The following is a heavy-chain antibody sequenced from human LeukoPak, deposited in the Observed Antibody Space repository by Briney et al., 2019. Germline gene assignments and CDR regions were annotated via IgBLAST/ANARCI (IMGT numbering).Heavy chain of an antibody. CDR2: ISSSSSTI. Sequence: GGSLRLSCAASGFTFSRHWMGWVRQAPGKGLEWVSYISSSSSTIYYADSVKGRFTISRDNAKNSLYLQMNSLRAEDTAVYYCARDDYYDSSGYPIGYMDVWGKGTTVTVSS. V-gene: IGHV3-48*01. J-gene: IGHJ6*03. D-gene: IGHD3-22*01. CDR3: ARDDYYDSSGYPIGYMDV. CDR1: GFTFSRHW.